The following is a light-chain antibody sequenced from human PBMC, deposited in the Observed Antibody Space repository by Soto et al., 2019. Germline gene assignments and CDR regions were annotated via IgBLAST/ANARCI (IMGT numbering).Light chain of an antibody. J-gene: IGKJ5*01. Sequence: MVLTQSPSTLSLSPAERATLSCRPSQGISRYLAWYQQKPGQAPGLLIYAASNWATGIPARFSGSGSGTDFTLTISSLQPEDFAVYYCQQSYSCPPITFGQGTRLEIK. CDR2: AAS. V-gene: IGKV3-11*01. CDR1: QGISRY. CDR3: QQSYSCPPIT.